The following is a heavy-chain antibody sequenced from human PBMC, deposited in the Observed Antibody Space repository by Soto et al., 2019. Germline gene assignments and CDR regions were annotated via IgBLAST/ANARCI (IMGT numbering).Heavy chain of an antibody. Sequence: SETLSLTCTVSGGSISSGGYYWSWIRQHPGKGLEWIGYIYYSGSTYYNPSLKSRVTISVDTSKNQFSLKLSSVTAAGTAVYYCARLDVDTAMLDYWGQGTLVTVSS. CDR2: IYYSGST. CDR3: ARLDVDTAMLDY. J-gene: IGHJ4*02. V-gene: IGHV4-31*03. D-gene: IGHD5-18*01. CDR1: GGSISSGGYY.